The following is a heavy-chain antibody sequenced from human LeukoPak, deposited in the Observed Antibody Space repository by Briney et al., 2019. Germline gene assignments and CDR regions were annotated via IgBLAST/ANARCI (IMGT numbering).Heavy chain of an antibody. V-gene: IGHV3-11*06. J-gene: IGHJ4*02. CDR2: ISSGGGYT. CDR3: ARDRRDGGYNPGDPRGFAN. D-gene: IGHD5-24*01. CDR1: GFTFSDYY. Sequence: GGSLRLPCAASGFTFSDYYMSWIRQAPGKGLEWVPRISSGGGYTGYADSLKGRFTISRDNAKNSLHLQMNSLRAEDTAVYYCARDRRDGGYNPGDPRGFANWGQGTLVTVSS.